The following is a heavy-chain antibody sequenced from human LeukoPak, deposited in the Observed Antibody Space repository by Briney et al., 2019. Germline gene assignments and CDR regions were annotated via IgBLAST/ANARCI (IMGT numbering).Heavy chain of an antibody. V-gene: IGHV1-2*02. CDR3: ARDGGKRYSGSNYYYYYMDV. CDR2: INPNSGGT. D-gene: IGHD1-26*01. J-gene: IGHJ6*03. Sequence: ASVKVSCKASGYTFTDYYMHWVRQAPGQGLEWMGWINPNSGGTNYAQKFQGRVTMTRDTSISTAYMELSRLRSDDTAVYYCARDGGKRYSGSNYYYYYMDVWGKGTTVTVSS. CDR1: GYTFTDYY.